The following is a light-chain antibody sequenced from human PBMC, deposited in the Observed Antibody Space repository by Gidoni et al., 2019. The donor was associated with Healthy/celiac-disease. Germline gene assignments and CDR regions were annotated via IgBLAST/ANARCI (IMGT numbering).Light chain of an antibody. CDR3: QQYNNWPGT. CDR2: GAS. CDR1: QSVSSN. V-gene: IGKV3-15*01. J-gene: IGKJ1*01. Sequence: VPTQSPATLSVSPGETAALTCRASQSVSSNLAWYQQKPGQAPRLLIYGASTRATGIPARFRGSGSGTEFTLTISSLQSEDFAVYYCQQYNNWPGTFGQXTKVEIK.